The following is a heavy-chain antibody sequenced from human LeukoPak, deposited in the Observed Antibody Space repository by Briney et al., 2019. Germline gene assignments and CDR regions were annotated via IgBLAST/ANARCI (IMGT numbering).Heavy chain of an antibody. D-gene: IGHD3-3*01. CDR1: GYTLTNFN. J-gene: IGHJ4*02. CDR2: MNPNSGNT. V-gene: IGHV1-8*03. CDR3: ARGGYYDFWSGYYTFDY. Sequence: EASVKVSCTASGYTLTNFNINWVRQATGQGLEWMGWMNPNSGNTGYAQKFQGRVTITRNTSISTAYMELSSLRSEDTAVYYCARGGYYDFWSGYYTFDYWGQGTLVTVSS.